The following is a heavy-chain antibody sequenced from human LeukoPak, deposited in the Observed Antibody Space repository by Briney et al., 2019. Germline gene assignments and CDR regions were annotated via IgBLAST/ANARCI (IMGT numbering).Heavy chain of an antibody. CDR2: ISGSGGST. CDR1: GFTFSSYA. D-gene: IGHD2-2*01. V-gene: IGHV3-23*01. CDR3: ATPRGVDVVAPRPFDY. Sequence: GGALRLSCAASGFTFSSYAMSWVRQAPGKGLEWVSAISGSGGSTYYADSVKGRFTISGDNSKNTLYLQMNSLRAEDTAVYYCATPRGVDVVAPRPFDYWGQGTLVTVSS. J-gene: IGHJ4*02.